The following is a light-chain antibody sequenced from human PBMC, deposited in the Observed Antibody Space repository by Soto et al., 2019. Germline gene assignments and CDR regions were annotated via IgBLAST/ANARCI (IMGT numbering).Light chain of an antibody. CDR2: GTS. CDR1: QSVSSSY. Sequence: EIVLTQSPGTLSLSPGERATLSCRASQSVSSSYLAWYQQKPGQAPRLLIYGTSSRATAIPDRFSGSGSGTDFTLTISRLEPEEVAVYYCQQYGSLSWTFGQGTKVDIK. J-gene: IGKJ1*01. CDR3: QQYGSLSWT. V-gene: IGKV3-20*01.